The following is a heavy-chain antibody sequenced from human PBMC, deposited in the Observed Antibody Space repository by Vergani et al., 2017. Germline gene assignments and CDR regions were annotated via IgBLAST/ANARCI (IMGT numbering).Heavy chain of an antibody. J-gene: IGHJ6*02. CDR3: ARYMGATVYYDGMDV. D-gene: IGHD1-26*01. V-gene: IGHV4-59*01. CDR2: IYYSGST. CDR1: GGSISSYY. Sequence: QVQLQESGPGLVKPSETLSLTCTVSGGSISSYYWSWIRQPPGKGLEWIGYIYYSGSTNYNPSLKSRVTISVDTSKNQFSLKLSSVTAADTAVYYCARYMGATVYYDGMDVWGQGTTVTVSS.